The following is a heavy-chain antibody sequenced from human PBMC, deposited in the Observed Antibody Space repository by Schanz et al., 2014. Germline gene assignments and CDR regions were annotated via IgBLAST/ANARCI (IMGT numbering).Heavy chain of an antibody. Sequence: QVQLVQSGAEVKKPGASVRDSCKASGYTFTTYAMSWVRQAPGQGLEWMGWISAYNGNTKYPQKLQGRVTMTTDTSTSTVYMELRSLISDDTAVYYCARSAGRDFWSGYYTRFDYWGQGTLVTVSS. CDR3: ARSAGRDFWSGYYTRFDY. J-gene: IGHJ4*02. D-gene: IGHD3-3*01. V-gene: IGHV1-18*01. CDR1: GYTFTTYA. CDR2: ISAYNGNT.